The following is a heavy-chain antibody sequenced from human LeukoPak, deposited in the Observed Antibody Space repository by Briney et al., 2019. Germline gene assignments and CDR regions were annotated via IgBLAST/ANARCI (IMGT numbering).Heavy chain of an antibody. V-gene: IGHV3-64D*06. Sequence: GGSLRLSCSASGFTFSSYAMHWVRQAPGKGLEYVSAISSNGGSTYYADSVKGRFTISRDNSKNTLYLQMSSLRAEDTAVYYCAKDRGIAAAGPLDYWGQGTLVTVSS. CDR2: ISSNGGST. CDR3: AKDRGIAAAGPLDY. D-gene: IGHD6-13*01. CDR1: GFTFSSYA. J-gene: IGHJ4*02.